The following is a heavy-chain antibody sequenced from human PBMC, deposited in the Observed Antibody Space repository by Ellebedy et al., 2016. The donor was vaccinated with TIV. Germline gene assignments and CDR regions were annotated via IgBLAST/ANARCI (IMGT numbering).Heavy chain of an antibody. CDR2: IKQDGGAK. CDR3: ARDAGDNGSGWYYFDY. V-gene: IGHV3-7*03. J-gene: IGHJ4*02. Sequence: GESLKISXAASGFTFTTYWMAWVRQSPGKRLEWVASIKQDGGAKHYVESVRGRFTISRDNAKNSLYLQMDNLQVEDTAIYYCARDAGDNGSGWYYFDYWGQGTLVAVSS. D-gene: IGHD6-19*01. CDR1: GFTFTTYW.